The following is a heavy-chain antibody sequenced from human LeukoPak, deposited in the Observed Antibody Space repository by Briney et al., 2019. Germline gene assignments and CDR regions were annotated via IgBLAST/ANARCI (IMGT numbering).Heavy chain of an antibody. Sequence: GGSLRLSCAASGFTFSSYSMNWVRQAPGKGLEWVSSITSSSSYMYYADPVKGRFTISRDNAKNSLFLEVNSLRAEDTAVYYCARAKWAGTTDNWFDPWGQGTLVIVSS. J-gene: IGHJ5*02. CDR3: ARAKWAGTTDNWFDP. D-gene: IGHD1-1*01. CDR2: ITSSSSYM. V-gene: IGHV3-21*01. CDR1: GFTFSSYS.